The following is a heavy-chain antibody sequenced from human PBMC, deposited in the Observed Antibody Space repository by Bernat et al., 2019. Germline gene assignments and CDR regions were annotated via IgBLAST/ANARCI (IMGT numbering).Heavy chain of an antibody. J-gene: IGHJ4*02. CDR3: ARTRPSGYDFGY. CDR2: ISSNGGST. CDR1: GFTFSSYA. V-gene: IGHV3-64*01. D-gene: IGHD5-12*01. Sequence: EVQLVESGGGLVQPGGSLRLSCAAPGFTFSSYAMHWVRQAPGKGLEYVSAISSNGGSTYYANSVKGRFTISRDKSKTALYLQTGSLGAEDMAVYYCARTRPSGYDFGYWGQGTLVTVSS.